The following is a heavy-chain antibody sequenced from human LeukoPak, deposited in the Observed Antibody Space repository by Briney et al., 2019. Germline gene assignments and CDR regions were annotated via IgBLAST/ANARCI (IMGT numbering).Heavy chain of an antibody. CDR2: INHSGST. V-gene: IGHV4-34*01. Sequence: SETLSLTCAVYGGSFSGYYWSWIRQPPGKGLEWIGEINHSGSTNYNPSLKSRVTISVDTSKNQFSLKLSSVAAADTAVYYCARWLAYCSGGSCPNFDYWGQGTLVTVSS. CDR1: GGSFSGYY. J-gene: IGHJ4*02. D-gene: IGHD2-15*01. CDR3: ARWLAYCSGGSCPNFDY.